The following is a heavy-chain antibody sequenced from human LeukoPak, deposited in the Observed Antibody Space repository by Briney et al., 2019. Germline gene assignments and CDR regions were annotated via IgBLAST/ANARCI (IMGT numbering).Heavy chain of an antibody. V-gene: IGHV1-69*01. CDR2: IIPIFRAT. Sequence: SVKVSCKPSGGTFSSYGVSWVRQAPGQGLEWMGGIIPIFRATNYAQRFRGRVTIAADESTSTAYMELSSLRSEDTAVYYCARSQRAGYNVYYFDSWGQGTLVTVSS. D-gene: IGHD5-24*01. CDR3: ARSQRAGYNVYYFDS. J-gene: IGHJ4*02. CDR1: GGTFSSYG.